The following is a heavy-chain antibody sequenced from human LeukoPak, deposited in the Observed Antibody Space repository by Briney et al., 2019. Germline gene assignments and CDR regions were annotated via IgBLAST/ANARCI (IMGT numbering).Heavy chain of an antibody. J-gene: IGHJ3*02. CDR3: ARDLRLGVAVTPYDAFDI. V-gene: IGHV4-34*01. CDR2: INHSGST. Sequence: SETLSLTCAVYGGSFSGYYWSWIRQPPGKGLEWIGEINHSGSTNYNPSLKSRVTISVDTSKNQFSLKLSSVAAADTAVYYCARDLRLGVAVTPYDAFDIWGQGTMVTVSS. D-gene: IGHD6-19*01. CDR1: GGSFSGYY.